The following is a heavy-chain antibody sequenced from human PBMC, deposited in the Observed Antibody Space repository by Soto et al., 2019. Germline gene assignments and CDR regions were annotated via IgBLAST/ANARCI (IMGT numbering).Heavy chain of an antibody. V-gene: IGHV4-4*02. Sequence: QVQLKESGPGLVTPWGTLSLTCAVSGDSVSNGNWWCWVRQPPGRGLEWVAEIHQSGDTNYNPSLKSRVTVSADRSNNHNSLRLNSVTAADTAMYYCATRTSVFGIVTFYWGQGILVTVSS. J-gene: IGHJ4*02. CDR2: IHQSGDT. D-gene: IGHD3-16*01. CDR3: ATRTSVFGIVTFY. CDR1: GDSVSNGNW.